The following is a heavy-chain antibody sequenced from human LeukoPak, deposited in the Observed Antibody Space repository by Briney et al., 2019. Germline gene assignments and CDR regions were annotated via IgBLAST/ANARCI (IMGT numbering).Heavy chain of an antibody. CDR2: IRYNGNDN. Sequence: GGSLRLSCAASGFTFNAYGMHWVRQAPGKGLEWVTFIRYNGNDNFHSDSVKGRFSVSRDNSKNNLYLQMNNLRPEDTAVYSCARGADGVSSNSRGWFDPWGQGTLVTVSS. V-gene: IGHV3-30*02. D-gene: IGHD2-15*01. CDR1: GFTFNAYG. CDR3: ARGADGVSSNSRGWFDP. J-gene: IGHJ5*02.